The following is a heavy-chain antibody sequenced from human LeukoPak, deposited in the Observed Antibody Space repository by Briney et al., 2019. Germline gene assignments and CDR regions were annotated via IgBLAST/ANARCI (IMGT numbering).Heavy chain of an antibody. CDR3: ARDELYGSGSYYNDEAAFDI. D-gene: IGHD3-10*01. J-gene: IGHJ3*02. V-gene: IGHV3-33*01. Sequence: GRSLRLSCAASGFTFSSYGMHWVRQAPGKGLEWVAVIWYDGSNKYYADSVKGRFTISRDNSKNTLYLQMNSLRAEDTAVYYCARDELYGSGSYYNDEAAFDIWGQGTMVTVSS. CDR1: GFTFSSYG. CDR2: IWYDGSNK.